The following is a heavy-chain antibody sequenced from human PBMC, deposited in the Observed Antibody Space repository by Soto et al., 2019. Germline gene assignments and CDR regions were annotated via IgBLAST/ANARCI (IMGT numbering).Heavy chain of an antibody. V-gene: IGHV1-46*03. Sequence: ASVKGSCKAAGYSFTSDYMHWGRQAPGQGLEWMGIINPSGGSTSYAQKFQGRVTMTRDTSTSTVYMELSSLRSEDTAVYYCAREAAATTVTPFDYWGQGTLVTVPQ. CDR1: GYSFTSDY. D-gene: IGHD4-17*01. CDR3: AREAAATTVTPFDY. CDR2: INPSGGST. J-gene: IGHJ4*02.